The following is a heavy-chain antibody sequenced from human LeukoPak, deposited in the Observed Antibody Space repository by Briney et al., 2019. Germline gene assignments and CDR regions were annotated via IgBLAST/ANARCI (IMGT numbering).Heavy chain of an antibody. D-gene: IGHD3-22*01. V-gene: IGHV4-59*08. CDR2: IYYSGST. Sequence: SETLSLTCTVSGGSISSYYWSWIRQTPGKGLEWIGVIYYSGSTNYNPYLKSRVTISVDTSKNQFSLKLSSVTAADTAVYYCARHHSPNYYDSSGYTDYWGQGTLVTVSS. J-gene: IGHJ4*02. CDR3: ARHHSPNYYDSSGYTDY. CDR1: GGSISSYY.